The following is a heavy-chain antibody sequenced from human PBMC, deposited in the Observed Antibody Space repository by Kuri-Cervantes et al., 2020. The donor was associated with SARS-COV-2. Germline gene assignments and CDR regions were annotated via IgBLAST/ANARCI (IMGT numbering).Heavy chain of an antibody. V-gene: IGHV1-69*06. CDR2: IIPIFGTA. Sequence: SVKVSCKASGGTFSSYAISWVRQAPGQGLEWMGGIIPIFGTANYAQKFQGRVTITADKSTSTAYMELSSLRSDDTAVYYCARSPAMITFGGDQNIMDVWGQGTTVTVSS. J-gene: IGHJ6*02. CDR3: ARSPAMITFGGDQNIMDV. CDR1: GGTFSSYA. D-gene: IGHD3-16*01.